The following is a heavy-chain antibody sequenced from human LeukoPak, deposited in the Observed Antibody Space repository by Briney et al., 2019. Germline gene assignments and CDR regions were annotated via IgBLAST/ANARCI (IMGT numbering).Heavy chain of an antibody. J-gene: IGHJ4*02. V-gene: IGHV3-21*06. CDR1: GFTFSSYS. CDR3: ARSTSARSPCFDY. D-gene: IGHD6-6*01. Sequence: GGSLRLSCAASGFTFSSYSMNWVRQAPGKGLEWVSSISSGSGYIYYRDSVKGRFTISRHNVKNSLYLQMNSLRVEDTAVYYCARSTSARSPCFDYWGQGTLVTVSS. CDR2: ISSGSGYI.